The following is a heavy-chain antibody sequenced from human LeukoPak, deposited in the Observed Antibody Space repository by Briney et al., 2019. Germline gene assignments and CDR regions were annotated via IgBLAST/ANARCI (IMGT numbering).Heavy chain of an antibody. CDR1: GFTFDDYA. Sequence: GGSLRLSCAASGFTFDDYAMHWVRQAPGKGLEWDSGISRNSGSRDYADSVKGRFTISRDNAKNSLYLQMNSLRTEDTALHYCAKDMGNCSGGSCYSSAFDYWGQGTLVTVSS. D-gene: IGHD2-15*01. CDR2: ISRNSGSR. CDR3: AKDMGNCSGGSCYSSAFDY. V-gene: IGHV3-9*01. J-gene: IGHJ4*02.